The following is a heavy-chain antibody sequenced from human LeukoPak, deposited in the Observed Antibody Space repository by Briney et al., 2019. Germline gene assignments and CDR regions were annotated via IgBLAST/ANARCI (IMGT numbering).Heavy chain of an antibody. J-gene: IGHJ6*03. CDR3: AKDPADCTSVSCQLHFYYYMDV. D-gene: IGHD2-8*02. Sequence: GGSLRLSCAASGFTFSSYAMSWVRQAPGKGLEWVSAIMASGDRTYFADSVKGRFSISRDNAKNTVYLQMNSLRADDTAVYYCAKDPADCTSVSCQLHFYYYMDVWGKGTTVTVSS. CDR1: GFTFSSYA. CDR2: IMASGDRT. V-gene: IGHV3-23*01.